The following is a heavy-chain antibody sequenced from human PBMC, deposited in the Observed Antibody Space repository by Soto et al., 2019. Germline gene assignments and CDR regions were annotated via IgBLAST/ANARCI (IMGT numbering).Heavy chain of an antibody. D-gene: IGHD6-6*01. J-gene: IGHJ4*02. Sequence: QVQLQESGPGLVKPSETLSLICTVSGGSISSYYWNWIRQSPGKGLEWIASLDYSGTTNYNPSLKSRITTSVDPSKKQFSLKMRSVPAADTAVYYCARDSFPPYSSSSKGFDYWGQGSLVTVST. V-gene: IGHV4-59*01. CDR1: GGSISSYY. CDR2: LDYSGTT. CDR3: ARDSFPPYSSSSKGFDY.